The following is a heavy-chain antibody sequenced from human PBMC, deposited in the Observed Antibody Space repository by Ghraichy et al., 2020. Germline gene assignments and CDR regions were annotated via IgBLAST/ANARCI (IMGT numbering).Heavy chain of an antibody. V-gene: IGHV3-23*01. CDR2: ISGSGATT. CDR1: GFTFGSYP. CDR3: AKDRGALVRGGTGRKLYYFDY. D-gene: IGHD3-10*01. J-gene: IGHJ4*02. Sequence: GGSLRLSCPASGFTFGSYPMTWVRQAPGKGLEWVSGISGSGATTYYADSVRGRFTISRDNSKNTLYLQMNNLRAEDTAVYFCAKDRGALVRGGTGRKLYYFDYWGQGTLVSVSS.